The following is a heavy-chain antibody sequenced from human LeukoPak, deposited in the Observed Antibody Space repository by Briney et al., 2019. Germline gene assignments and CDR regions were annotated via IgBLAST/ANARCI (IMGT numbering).Heavy chain of an antibody. CDR1: GGAISSYY. J-gene: IGHJ3*02. CDR3: ARAPAATVTGAFDI. V-gene: IGHV4-59*08. D-gene: IGHD4-17*01. CDR2: ISYSGSS. Sequence: SETLSLTCTVSGGAISSYYWSWIRQPPGKGLEWIGYISYSGSSNYNPSLKSRVTISVDTSKNQFSLKLSSVTAADTAVYYCARAPAATVTGAFDIWGQGTMVTVSS.